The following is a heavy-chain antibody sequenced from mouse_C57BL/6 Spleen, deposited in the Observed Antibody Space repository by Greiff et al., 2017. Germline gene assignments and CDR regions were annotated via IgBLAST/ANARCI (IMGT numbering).Heavy chain of an antibody. J-gene: IGHJ4*01. CDR2: IYPGSGST. CDR1: GYTFTSYW. CDR3: ARRGYYGSLWGAMDY. V-gene: IGHV1-55*01. Sequence: QVQLQQPGAELVKPGASVKMSCKASGYTFTSYWITWVKQRPGQGLEWIGDIYPGSGSTNYNEKFKSKATLTVDTSSSTAYMQLSSLTSEDSAVYYCARRGYYGSLWGAMDYWGQGTSVTVSS. D-gene: IGHD1-1*01.